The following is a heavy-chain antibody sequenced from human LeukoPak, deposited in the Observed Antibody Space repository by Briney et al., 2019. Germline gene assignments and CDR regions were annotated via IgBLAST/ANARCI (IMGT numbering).Heavy chain of an antibody. Sequence: GGSLRLSCAASGFTFSSYGMHWVRQAPGKGLEWVAFIRYDGSNKYYADYVKGRFTISRDNSKNTLYLQMNSLRAEDTAVYYCANSPYYYDSSGYYYPWFEYWGQGTLVTVSS. CDR3: ANSPYYYDSSGYYYPWFEY. CDR2: IRYDGSNK. CDR1: GFTFSSYG. V-gene: IGHV3-30*02. D-gene: IGHD3-22*01. J-gene: IGHJ4*02.